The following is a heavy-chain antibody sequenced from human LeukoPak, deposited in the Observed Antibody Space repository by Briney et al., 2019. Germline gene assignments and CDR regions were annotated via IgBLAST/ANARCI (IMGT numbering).Heavy chain of an antibody. Sequence: GGSLRLSCAASGFTFSSYSMNWVRQAPGKGLEWVSYISSSSSYIYYADSVKGRFTISRDNAKNSLYLQMNSLRAEDTAVYYCAKLVVVVGTIDYFDYWGQGTLVTVSS. V-gene: IGHV3-21*05. J-gene: IGHJ4*02. CDR3: AKLVVVVGTIDYFDY. D-gene: IGHD2-15*01. CDR1: GFTFSSYS. CDR2: ISSSSSYI.